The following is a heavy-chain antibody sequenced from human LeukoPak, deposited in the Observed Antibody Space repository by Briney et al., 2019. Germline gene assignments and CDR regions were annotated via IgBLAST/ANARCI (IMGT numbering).Heavy chain of an antibody. Sequence: GGSLRLSCAASGLTVSSNEMSWVRQAPGKGLEWVSSISGGSTYYADSRKGRFTISRDNSKNTLYLQMNSLRAEDTAVYYCASLCVGSTSCYATYYFDYWGQGTLVTVSS. D-gene: IGHD2-2*01. CDR3: ASLCVGSTSCYATYYFDY. CDR1: GLTVSSNE. CDR2: ISGGST. J-gene: IGHJ4*02. V-gene: IGHV3-38-3*01.